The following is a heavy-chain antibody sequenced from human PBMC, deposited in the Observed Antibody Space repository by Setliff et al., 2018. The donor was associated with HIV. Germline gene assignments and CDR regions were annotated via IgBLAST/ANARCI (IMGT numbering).Heavy chain of an antibody. Sequence: AGGSLRLSCAASGFSFSTNWLSWVRQAPGKGLEWVANIKQDGSEKYYVDSVKGRFTISRDNAKNSLYLQVNNLRAEDTAVYYCARGPSSTHWSPGYFQHWGQGTPVTVSS. J-gene: IGHJ1*01. CDR3: ARGPSSTHWSPGYFQH. V-gene: IGHV3-7*03. CDR1: GFSFSTNW. D-gene: IGHD2-8*02. CDR2: IKQDGSEK.